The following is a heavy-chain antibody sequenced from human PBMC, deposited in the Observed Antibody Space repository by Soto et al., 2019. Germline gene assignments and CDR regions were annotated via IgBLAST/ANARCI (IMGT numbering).Heavy chain of an antibody. D-gene: IGHD1-26*01. V-gene: IGHV1-69*13. CDR1: GGSFGSYA. CDR3: AREVGDSTNYDY. Sequence: GASVKVSCKASGGSFGSYAISWVRQAPGQGLEWMGGIIPIFGTANYAQKFQGRVTITADESTSTAYMELSSLRSEDTAVYYCAREVGDSTNYDYWGQGTLVTVSS. J-gene: IGHJ4*02. CDR2: IIPIFGTA.